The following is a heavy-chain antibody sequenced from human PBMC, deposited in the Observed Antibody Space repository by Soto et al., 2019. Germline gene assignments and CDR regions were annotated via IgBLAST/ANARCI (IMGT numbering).Heavy chain of an antibody. V-gene: IGHV4-59*12. D-gene: IGHD5-18*01. CDR2: VHESGST. Sequence: SETPSLTCSVSGDAISNYYWSWIRQTPGRGLEWIGCVHESGSTDYNPSLRGRVIISLHTSKNQFSLKLSSVTAADTAVYYCAREGTAMVTVDYWGQGTLVTVSS. CDR1: GDAISNYY. J-gene: IGHJ4*02. CDR3: AREGTAMVTVDY.